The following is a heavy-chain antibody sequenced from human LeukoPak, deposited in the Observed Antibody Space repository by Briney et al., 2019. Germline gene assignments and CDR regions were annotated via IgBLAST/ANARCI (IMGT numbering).Heavy chain of an antibody. CDR2: ISADGGST. V-gene: IGHV3-23*01. CDR1: GFTFSNYG. J-gene: IGHJ3*01. Sequence: GGSLRLSCVVSGFTFSNYGMSWVRQAPGKGLECVSTISADGGSTYYPDSVKGRFTISRDNSKNTLYLQMNNLRAEDTALYYCAKSPSLQAFDVWGQGTMVSVSS. CDR3: AKSPSLQAFDV.